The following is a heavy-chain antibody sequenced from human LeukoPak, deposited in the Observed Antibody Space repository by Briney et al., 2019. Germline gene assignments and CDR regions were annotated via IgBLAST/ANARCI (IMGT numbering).Heavy chain of an antibody. D-gene: IGHD3-16*02. Sequence: SETLSLTCTVSGGSISSYYWSWIRQPAGKGLEWIGCIYTSGSNDYNPPLKSRVTMSVDKSKNQFSLKLSSVTAADTAVYYCARVGPYDYVWGSYRNDAFDIWGQGTMVTVSS. CDR3: ARVGPYDYVWGSYRNDAFDI. CDR2: IYTSGSN. V-gene: IGHV4-4*07. CDR1: GGSISSYY. J-gene: IGHJ3*02.